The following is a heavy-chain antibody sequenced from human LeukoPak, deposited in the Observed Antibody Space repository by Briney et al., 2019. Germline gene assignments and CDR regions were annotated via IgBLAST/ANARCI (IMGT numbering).Heavy chain of an antibody. CDR1: GGSFSPYY. V-gene: IGHV4-34*01. CDR3: ARGGFYCGGDCYVDY. J-gene: IGHJ4*02. D-gene: IGHD2-21*02. Sequence: SETLSLTCAVYGGSFSPYYWSWIRQAPGKGLEWIGEINHSGSTNYNPSLKSRGTISVDTSKNQFSLRLSSVTAADTAVYYCARGGFYCGGDCYVDYWGQGTLVTVSS. CDR2: INHSGST.